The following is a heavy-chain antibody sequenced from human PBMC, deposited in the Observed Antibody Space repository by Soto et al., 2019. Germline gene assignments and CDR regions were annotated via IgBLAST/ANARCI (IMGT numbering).Heavy chain of an antibody. V-gene: IGHV3-33*01. D-gene: IGHD3-10*01. J-gene: IGHJ3*02. CDR1: AFPFSRSA. Sequence: QVQLVESGGGVVQPGGSLSLSCAASAFPFSRSAMHWLRQAPGKGLEWVAVIPHDGNNEDYTDSVRSRFTISRDNSKNTFYLQMNSLRGEDTAVYYCARGLDKSAGGAFDIRGQGTMVTISS. CDR3: ARGLDKSAGGAFDI. CDR2: IPHDGNNE.